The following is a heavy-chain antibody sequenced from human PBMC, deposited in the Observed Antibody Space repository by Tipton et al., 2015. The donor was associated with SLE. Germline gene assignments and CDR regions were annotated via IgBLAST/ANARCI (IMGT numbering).Heavy chain of an antibody. V-gene: IGHV3-23*01. Sequence: SLRLSCAASGFTFSSYAMSWVRQAPGKGLEWVSAISGSGGSTYYADSVKGRLTISRDNSKNTLYLQVNSLRAEDTAVYYCARSRNSGVWPRDFDLWGRGTLVSVSS. CDR2: ISGSGGST. J-gene: IGHJ2*01. D-gene: IGHD2-8*02. CDR1: GFTFSSYA. CDR3: ARSRNSGVWPRDFDL.